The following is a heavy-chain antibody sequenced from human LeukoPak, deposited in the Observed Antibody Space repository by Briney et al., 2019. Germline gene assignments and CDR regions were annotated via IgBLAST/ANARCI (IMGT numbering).Heavy chain of an antibody. J-gene: IGHJ3*02. CDR3: AKSWGSDAFDI. CDR1: GYTFTSYY. V-gene: IGHV1-46*01. D-gene: IGHD6-13*01. CDR2: INPSGGST. Sequence: ASVKVSCKASGYTFTSYYMHWVRQAPGQGLEWMGIINPSGGSTSHAQKFQGRVTMTRDMSTSTVYMELSSLRSEDTAVYYCAKSWGSDAFDIWGQGTMVTVSS.